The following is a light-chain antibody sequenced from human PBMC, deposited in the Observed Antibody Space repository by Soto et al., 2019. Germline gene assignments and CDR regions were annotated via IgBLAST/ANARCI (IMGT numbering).Light chain of an antibody. Sequence: EIVLTQSPGTLSLSPGERATISCRASQSVNSNYLAWYQQEPGQAPRLLIYGAASRATGIPDRFSGSGSGTEFIRTSSRLEPEDFAVYFCQQYGNSPVAFGQGIKVEIK. J-gene: IGKJ1*01. V-gene: IGKV3-20*01. CDR1: QSVNSNY. CDR2: GAA. CDR3: QQYGNSPVA.